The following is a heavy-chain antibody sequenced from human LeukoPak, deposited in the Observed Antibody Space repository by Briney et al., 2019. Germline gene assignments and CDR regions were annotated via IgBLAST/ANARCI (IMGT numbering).Heavy chain of an antibody. CDR1: GFTFSSYS. V-gene: IGHV3-21*01. J-gene: IGHJ4*02. CDR2: ISSSSSYI. CDR3: ARDRSTMYSSGWPNDY. Sequence: GGSLRLSCAASGFTFSSYSMNWVRQAPGKGLEWVSSISSSSSYIYYADSVKGRFTISRDNAKNSLYLQMNSLRAEDTAVYYCARDRSTMYSSGWPNDYWGQGTLVAVSS. D-gene: IGHD6-19*01.